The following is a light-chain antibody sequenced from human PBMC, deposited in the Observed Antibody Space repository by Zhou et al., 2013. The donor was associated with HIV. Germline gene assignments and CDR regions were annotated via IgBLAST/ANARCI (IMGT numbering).Light chain of an antibody. CDR1: QSLVHSDGNTY. V-gene: IGKV2-30*02. Sequence: EALVTQSPLSLPVTLGQPASISCRSSQSLVHSDGNTYLSWFQQRPGQSPRRLIYKVSNRDSGVPGRFSGSGSGTDFTLKISRVEAEDVGVYYCMQGTHWPPWTFGQGTKVEIK. CDR3: MQGTHWPPWT. J-gene: IGKJ1*01. CDR2: KVS.